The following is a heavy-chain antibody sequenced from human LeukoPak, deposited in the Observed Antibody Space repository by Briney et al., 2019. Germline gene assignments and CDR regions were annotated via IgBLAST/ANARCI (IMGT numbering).Heavy chain of an antibody. CDR2: IYYSGST. J-gene: IGHJ3*01. CDR3: AKAGVRYFDSSGLYAFDF. D-gene: IGHD3-22*01. CDR1: GGSISSTSYY. V-gene: IGHV4-39*01. Sequence: PSETLSLTCAVSGGSISSTSYYWAWIRQPPGKGLEWIGTIYYSGSTYHNPSLKSRVTLSVGTSRNQFSLRLSSVDAADTAVYYCAKAGVRYFDSSGLYAFDFWGQGTTVTVSS.